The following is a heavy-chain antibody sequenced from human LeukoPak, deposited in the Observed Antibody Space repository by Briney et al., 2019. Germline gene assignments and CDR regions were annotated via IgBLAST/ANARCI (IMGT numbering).Heavy chain of an antibody. CDR1: GFTFSSYA. CDR2: ISGSGGST. Sequence: GGSLRLSCAASGFTFSSYAMSWVRQAPGKGLEWVSAISGSGGSTYYADSVKGRFTISRDNSKNTLYLQMNSLRAEDTAVYYCAKDGSLYSSSWYRYYFDYWGQGTLVTVSS. V-gene: IGHV3-23*01. D-gene: IGHD6-13*01. J-gene: IGHJ4*02. CDR3: AKDGSLYSSSWYRYYFDY.